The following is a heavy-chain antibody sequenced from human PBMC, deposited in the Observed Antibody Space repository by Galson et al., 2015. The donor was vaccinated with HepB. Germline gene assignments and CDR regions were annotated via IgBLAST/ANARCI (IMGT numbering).Heavy chain of an antibody. D-gene: IGHD2-2*01. Sequence: SETLSLTCTVSGGSIISSTNYWGWIRQPPGKGLEWIGRIYHGGDTYYNPSLKSRVTISVDTSKNEFSLKVKSVTTADTAVYYCARPRYCSSATCSAASDYWGQGTLVSVSS. V-gene: IGHV4-39*01. CDR3: ARPRYCSSATCSAASDY. J-gene: IGHJ4*02. CDR1: GGSIISSTNY. CDR2: IYHGGDT.